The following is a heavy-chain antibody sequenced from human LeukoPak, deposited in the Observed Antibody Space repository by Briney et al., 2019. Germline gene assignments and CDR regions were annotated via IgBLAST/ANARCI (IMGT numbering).Heavy chain of an antibody. CDR1: GFTFSDYT. J-gene: IGHJ4*02. Sequence: GGSLRLSCAASGFTFSDYTLNWVRQAPGKGLEWVSSISSSSSYIYYADSVKGRFTISRDNAKNSLYLQMNSLRAEDTAVYYCARDVSYYGSGSHDYWGQGTLVTVSS. CDR3: ARDVSYYGSGSHDY. V-gene: IGHV3-21*01. D-gene: IGHD3-10*01. CDR2: ISSSSSYI.